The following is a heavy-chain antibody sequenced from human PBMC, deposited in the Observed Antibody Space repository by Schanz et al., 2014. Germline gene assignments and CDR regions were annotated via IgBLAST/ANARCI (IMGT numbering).Heavy chain of an antibody. CDR1: GFTFNSYA. CDR3: ARPRFGYGEVDY. V-gene: IGHV3-23*01. Sequence: DVQLLESGGGLVQPGGSLRLSCAASGFTFNSYAMTWVRQAPGKGLEWVSSISHSGGSKYYADSVKGRFTISRDRFQNTLYLRMSSLRAEDTAVYYCARPRFGYGEVDYWGQGTLVTVSS. D-gene: IGHD4-17*01. CDR2: ISHSGGSK. J-gene: IGHJ4*02.